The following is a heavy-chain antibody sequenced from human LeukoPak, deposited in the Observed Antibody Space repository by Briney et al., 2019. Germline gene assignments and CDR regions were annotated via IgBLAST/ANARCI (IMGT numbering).Heavy chain of an antibody. CDR3: ARGRITPRFLEWLLY. Sequence: SQTLSLTCTVSGGSISSGSYYWSWIRQPAGKGLEWIGRIYTSGSTNYNPSLKSRVTISVDTSKNQSSLKLSSVTAADTAVYYCARGRITPRFLEWLLYWGQGTLVTVSS. J-gene: IGHJ4*02. V-gene: IGHV4-61*02. CDR2: IYTSGST. D-gene: IGHD3-3*01. CDR1: GGSISSGSYY.